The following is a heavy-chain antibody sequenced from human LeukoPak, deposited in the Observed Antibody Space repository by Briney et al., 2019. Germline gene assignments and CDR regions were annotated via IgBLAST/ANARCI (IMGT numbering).Heavy chain of an antibody. J-gene: IGHJ4*02. CDR2: MNPNSGNT. D-gene: IGHD3-22*01. V-gene: IGHV1-8*03. CDR3: ARGSHDSSGYYFDY. CDR1: GYTFTSYD. Sequence: GASVKVSCKASGYTFTSYDINWVRQATGQGLEWMGWMNPNSGNTGYAQKFQGRGTITRNTSISTAYMELSSLRSEDAAVYYCARGSHDSSGYYFDYWGQGTLVTVSS.